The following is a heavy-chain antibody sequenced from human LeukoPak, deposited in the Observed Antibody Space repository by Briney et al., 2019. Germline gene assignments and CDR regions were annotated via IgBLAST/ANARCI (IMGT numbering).Heavy chain of an antibody. CDR1: GFTVGSNY. D-gene: IGHD1-26*01. J-gene: IGHJ5*02. CDR2: TYSGGST. Sequence: PGGSLRLSCAASGFTVGSNYMSWVRQAPGKGLEWVSVTYSGGSTYYADSVKGRFTISRDNSKNTLYLQMNSLRAEDTAVYYCARVSAIVGATWGFDPWGQGILVTVSS. CDR3: ARVSAIVGATWGFDP. V-gene: IGHV3-66*01.